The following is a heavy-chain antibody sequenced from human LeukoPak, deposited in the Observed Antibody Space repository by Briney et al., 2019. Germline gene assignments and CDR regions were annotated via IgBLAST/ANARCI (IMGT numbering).Heavy chain of an antibody. J-gene: IGHJ4*02. D-gene: IGHD1-26*01. CDR3: ARSSGTYHFDY. CDR2: LYIAGNT. CDR1: GFTVSSSY. V-gene: IGHV3-66*01. Sequence: GGSLRLSCAASGFTVSSSYMSWVRQAPGQGLEWVSVLYIAGNTKYADSVRGRFTISRDNSKNTLYLQMNSLRAEDTAVYYCARSSGTYHFDYWGQRTLVTVSS.